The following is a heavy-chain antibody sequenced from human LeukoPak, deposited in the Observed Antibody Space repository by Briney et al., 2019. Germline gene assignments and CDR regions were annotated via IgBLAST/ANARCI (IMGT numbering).Heavy chain of an antibody. D-gene: IGHD6-19*01. J-gene: IGHJ4*02. Sequence: SETLSLTCTVSGGSINNYYWSWIRQPPGKGLEWIAYIYYTGGSTNYNPSLKSRVTISVDTSNNQFSLKLSSVTAADTAVYYCARDPRYSSGWYGEGVSFDYWGQGTLVTVSS. CDR2: IYYTGGST. CDR3: ARDPRYSSGWYGEGVSFDY. CDR1: GGSINNYY. V-gene: IGHV4-59*12.